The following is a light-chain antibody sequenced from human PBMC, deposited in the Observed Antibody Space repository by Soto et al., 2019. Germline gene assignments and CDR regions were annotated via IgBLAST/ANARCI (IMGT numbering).Light chain of an antibody. V-gene: IGKV3-15*01. CDR1: QSISNN. CDR3: QQYNNWWT. CDR2: GAS. Sequence: EIVMTQSPATLSVSPGERATLSCRASQSISNNLAWYHQRPGQAPRLLIYGASTRATGIPARFSGSGSGTEFTLTISSLQSEDFAVFYCQQYNNWWTFGQGTRVDIK. J-gene: IGKJ1*01.